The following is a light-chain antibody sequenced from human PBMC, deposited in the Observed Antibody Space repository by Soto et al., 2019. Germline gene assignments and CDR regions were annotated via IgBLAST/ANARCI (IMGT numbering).Light chain of an antibody. CDR3: SSYTTSSTLGV. J-gene: IGLJ2*01. Sequence: QSALTQPASMSGSPGQSITISCTGTSSDVGSYNYVSWYQQHPGKAPKLMIYDVSNRPSGVSNRFSGSKSGNTASLTISGLQAEDEADYYCSSYTTSSTLGVFGGGTQLTVL. V-gene: IGLV2-14*01. CDR1: SSDVGSYNY. CDR2: DVS.